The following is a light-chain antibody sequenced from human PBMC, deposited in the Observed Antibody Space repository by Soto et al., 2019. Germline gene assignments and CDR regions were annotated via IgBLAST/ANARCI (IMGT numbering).Light chain of an antibody. V-gene: IGLV1-51*01. CDR2: DNN. J-gene: IGLJ2*01. CDR1: SSNIGNNY. Sequence: QSVLTQPPSVSAAPGQKVTISCSGSSSNIGNNYVSWYQQLPGTAPKLLIYDNNKRPSGIPDRFSGSKSGTSATLGITGLQTGDESDYYCGTWYSSLSAVVFGGGTQLT. CDR3: GTWYSSLSAVV.